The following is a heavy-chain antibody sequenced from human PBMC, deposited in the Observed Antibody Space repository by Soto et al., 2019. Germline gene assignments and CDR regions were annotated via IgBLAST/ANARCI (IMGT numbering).Heavy chain of an antibody. V-gene: IGHV4-34*01. CDR3: ATARRITIFGVDTLFDY. CDR1: GGSFSGYY. Sequence: QVQLQQWGAGLLKPSETLSLTCAVYGGSFSGYYWSWIRQPPGKGLEWMGEINHSGSTNYNPSLKSRVTISVDTSKNQFSVKLSSVTAADTAVYYCATARRITIFGVDTLFDYWGQGTLVTVSS. D-gene: IGHD3-3*01. CDR2: INHSGST. J-gene: IGHJ4*02.